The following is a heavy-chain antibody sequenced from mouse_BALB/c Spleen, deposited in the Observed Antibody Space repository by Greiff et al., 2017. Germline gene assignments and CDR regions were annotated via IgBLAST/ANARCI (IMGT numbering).Heavy chain of an antibody. CDR3: AREEYYRYGFAY. CDR2: IWAGGST. V-gene: IGHV2-9*02. Sequence: VNVVESGPGLVAPSQSLSITCTVSGFSLTSYGVHWVRQPPGKGLEWLGVIWAGGSTNYNSALMSRLSISKDNSKSQVFLKMNSLQTDDTAMYYCAREEYYRYGFAYWGQGTLVTVSA. D-gene: IGHD2-14*01. CDR1: GFSLTSYG. J-gene: IGHJ3*01.